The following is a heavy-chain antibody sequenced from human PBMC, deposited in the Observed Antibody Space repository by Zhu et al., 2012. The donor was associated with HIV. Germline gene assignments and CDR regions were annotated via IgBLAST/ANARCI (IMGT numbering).Heavy chain of an antibody. J-gene: IGHJ3*02. CDR3: ARGGRFGYCSGGSCYRDDAFDI. V-gene: IGHV4-4*09. Sequence: QVQLQESGPGLVKPSETLSLTCTVSGGSISSYYWSWTRQPPGKGLEWIGYIYTSGSTNYNPSLKSRVTISVDTSKNQFSLKLNSVTAADTAVYYCARGGRFGYCSGGSCYRDDAFDIVGPRDKVVTVSS. CDR1: GGSISSYY. D-gene: IGHD2-15*01. CDR2: IYTSGST.